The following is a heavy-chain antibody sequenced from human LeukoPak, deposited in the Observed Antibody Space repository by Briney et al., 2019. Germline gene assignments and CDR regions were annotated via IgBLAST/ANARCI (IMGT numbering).Heavy chain of an antibody. V-gene: IGHV3-21*01. D-gene: IGHD2-15*01. CDR3: ARDQWGYDPFDY. Sequence: GGSLRLSCAASGFTFSSYSMNWVRQAPGKGLEWVSSISSRSSYIYYADSVKGRFTISRDNAKNSLYLQMNSLRAEDTAVYYCARDQWGYDPFDYWGQGTLVTVSS. CDR1: GFTFSSYS. J-gene: IGHJ4*02. CDR2: ISSRSSYI.